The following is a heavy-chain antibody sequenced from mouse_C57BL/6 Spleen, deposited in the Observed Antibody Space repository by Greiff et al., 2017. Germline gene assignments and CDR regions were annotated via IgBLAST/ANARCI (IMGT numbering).Heavy chain of an antibody. CDR3: ARGGSCDY. CDR2: IDPSDSYT. Sequence: QVHVKQPGAELVKPGASVKLSCKASGYTFTSYWMQWVKQRPGQGLEWIGEIDPSDSYTNYNQKFKGKATLTVDTSSSTAYMQLSSLTSEDSAVYYCARGGSCDYWGQGTTLTVSS. CDR1: GYTFTSYW. J-gene: IGHJ2*01. V-gene: IGHV1-50*01.